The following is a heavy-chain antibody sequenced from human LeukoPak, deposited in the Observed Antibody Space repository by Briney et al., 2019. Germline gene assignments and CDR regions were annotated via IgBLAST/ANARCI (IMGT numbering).Heavy chain of an antibody. CDR1: GFTFSTYS. V-gene: IGHV3-21*01. Sequence: GGSLRLSCAASGFTFSTYSMNWVRQAPRTGLEWVSSISYSSNYIYYADSVKGRFTISRDNAKNSLYLQMNSLRAEDTAVYYCARDRGGYSDSWGQGTLVTVSS. CDR3: ARDRGGYSDS. J-gene: IGHJ4*02. CDR2: ISYSSNYI.